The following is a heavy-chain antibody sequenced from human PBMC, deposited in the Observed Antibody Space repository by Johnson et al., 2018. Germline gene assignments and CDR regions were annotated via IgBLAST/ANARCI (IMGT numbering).Heavy chain of an antibody. J-gene: IGHJ4*02. V-gene: IGHV3-7*01. Sequence: VQLVQSGGGLVQPGGSLRLSCAASGFTFSDHYMDWVRPAPGKGREWVANIKEDGSEQYYGASVQGRFTISRDNTRNSLYLEMSSLRIEDTAVYFCARDPGWEVFYGFDYWGQGTLVTVSS. CDR2: IKEDGSEQ. CDR3: ARDPGWEVFYGFDY. D-gene: IGHD6-19*01. CDR1: GFTFSDHY.